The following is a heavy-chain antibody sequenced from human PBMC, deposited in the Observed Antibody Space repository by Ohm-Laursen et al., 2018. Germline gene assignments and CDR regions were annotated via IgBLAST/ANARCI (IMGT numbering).Heavy chain of an antibody. Sequence: SLRLSCAASGFPVSSYAMSWVRQAPGQGLEWVSAISGTSDNTYYADPVKGRFTFSRDNSQNTLYLQMNSLRAEDTAVYYCARSSTPRVYYFDSWGQGTLVTVSS. CDR2: ISGTSDNT. CDR3: ARSSTPRVYYFDS. V-gene: IGHV3-23*01. J-gene: IGHJ4*02. D-gene: IGHD5/OR15-5a*01. CDR1: GFPVSSYA.